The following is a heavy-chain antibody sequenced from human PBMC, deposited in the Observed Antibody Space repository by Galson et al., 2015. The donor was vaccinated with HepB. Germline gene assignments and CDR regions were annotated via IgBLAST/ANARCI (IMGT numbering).Heavy chain of an antibody. CDR1: GYTFTNYY. CDR2: INPSGGTT. V-gene: IGHV1-46*04. J-gene: IGHJ5*02. CDR3: AREGRGDSSARYQGDCFDP. Sequence: SVKVSCKASGYTFTNYYLHWVRQAPGQGLEWVGIINPSGGTTSYAQKLQGRVKMTRDTSTSTVYMELSSLRSEDTAVYYCAREGRGDSSARYQGDCFDPWGQGTLVIVSS. D-gene: IGHD3-22*01.